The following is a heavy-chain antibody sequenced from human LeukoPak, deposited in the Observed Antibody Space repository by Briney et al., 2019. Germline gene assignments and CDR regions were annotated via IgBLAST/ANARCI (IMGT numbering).Heavy chain of an antibody. D-gene: IGHD3-10*01. CDR1: GFTFSSYA. J-gene: IGHJ6*03. CDR2: ISYDGSNK. CDR3: ARGGITMVRGVIFYYYYMDV. Sequence: PGRSLRLSCAASGFTFSSYAMHWVRQAPGKGLEWVAVISYDGSNKYYADSVKGRFTISRDNSKNTLYLQMNSLRAEDTAVYYCARGGITMVRGVIFYYYYMDVWGKGTTVTVSS. V-gene: IGHV3-30*04.